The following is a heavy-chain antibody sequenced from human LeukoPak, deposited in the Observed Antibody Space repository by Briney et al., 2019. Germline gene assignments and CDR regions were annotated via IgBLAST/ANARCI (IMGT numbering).Heavy chain of an antibody. CDR2: INNDGSDT. Sequence: GGSLRLSCAASGFTFSTYWMSWVRQAPGKGLMWVSHINNDGSDTSYADSVKGRFTITRDNAKNTLFLQMNSLRAEDTAVYYCARDGILGSHDCWGQGTLVTVSS. V-gene: IGHV3-74*01. J-gene: IGHJ4*02. D-gene: IGHD3-3*02. CDR1: GFTFSTYW. CDR3: ARDGILGSHDC.